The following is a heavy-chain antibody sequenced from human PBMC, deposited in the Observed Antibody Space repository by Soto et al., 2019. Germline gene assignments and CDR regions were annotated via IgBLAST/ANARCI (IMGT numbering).Heavy chain of an antibody. V-gene: IGHV3-21*01. J-gene: IGHJ6*02. CDR3: AKDTYCSSTSCYLDGVVGFYYYYGMDV. CDR1: GFTFSSYS. Sequence: GGSLRLSCAASGFTFSSYSMNWVRQAPGKGLEWVSSISSSSSYIYYADSVKGRFTISRDNAKNSLYLQMNSLRAEDTAVYYCAKDTYCSSTSCYLDGVVGFYYYYGMDVWGQGTTVTVSS. CDR2: ISSSSSYI. D-gene: IGHD2-2*01.